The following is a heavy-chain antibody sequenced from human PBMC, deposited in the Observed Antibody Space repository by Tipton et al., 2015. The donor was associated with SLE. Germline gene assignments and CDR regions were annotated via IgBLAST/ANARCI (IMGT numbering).Heavy chain of an antibody. CDR1: GFTLSNYE. CDR3: ARGSYYYGSDDVFDI. Sequence: SLRLSCEASGFTLSNYEMNWVRQAPGQGLQWVSYISSRGGTTYYADSVKGRFTISRDNAKNSLYLQMNSLRAEDTAVYYCARGSYYYGSDDVFDIWGQGTMVTVSS. V-gene: IGHV3-48*03. CDR2: ISSRGGTT. D-gene: IGHD3-10*01. J-gene: IGHJ3*02.